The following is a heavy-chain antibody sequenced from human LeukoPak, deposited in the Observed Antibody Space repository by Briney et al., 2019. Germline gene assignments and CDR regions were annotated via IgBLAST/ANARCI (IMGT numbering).Heavy chain of an antibody. J-gene: IGHJ4*02. CDR3: AKDLGRIVGGTNFDY. CDR2: ISWNSGSI. V-gene: IGHV3-9*01. CDR1: GFTFSSYW. D-gene: IGHD1-26*01. Sequence: GGSLRLSCAASGFTFSSYWMSWVRQAPGKGLEWVSGISWNSGSIGYADSVKGRFTISRDNAKNSLYLQMNSLRVEDTALYYCAKDLGRIVGGTNFDYWGQGTLVTVSS.